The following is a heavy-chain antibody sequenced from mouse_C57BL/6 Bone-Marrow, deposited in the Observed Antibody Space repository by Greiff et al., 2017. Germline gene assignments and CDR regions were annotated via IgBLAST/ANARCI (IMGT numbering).Heavy chain of an antibody. V-gene: IGHV5-9-1*02. J-gene: IGHJ4*01. D-gene: IGHD1-1*01. CDR2: ISSGGDYI. CDR3: TGDYYYGVYAMDY. Sequence: EVQRVESGEGLVKPGGSLKLSCAASGFTFSSYAMSWVRQTPEKRLEWVAYISSGGDYIYYADTVKGRFTISRDNARNTLYLQMSSLKSEDTAVYYCTGDYYYGVYAMDYWGQGTSVTVSS. CDR1: GFTFSSYA.